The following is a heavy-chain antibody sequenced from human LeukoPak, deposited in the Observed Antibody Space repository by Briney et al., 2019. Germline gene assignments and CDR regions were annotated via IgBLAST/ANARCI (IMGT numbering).Heavy chain of an antibody. CDR1: GGSISSSSYY. V-gene: IGHV4-39*01. D-gene: IGHD3-3*01. Sequence: SETLSLTCTVSGGSISSSSYYWGWIRQPPGKGLEWIGSIYYSGSTYYNPSLKSRVTIPVDTSKNQFSLKLSSVTAADTAVYYCASETIFGVAFYYYGMDVWGQGTTVTVSS. CDR3: ASETIFGVAFYYYGMDV. CDR2: IYYSGST. J-gene: IGHJ6*02.